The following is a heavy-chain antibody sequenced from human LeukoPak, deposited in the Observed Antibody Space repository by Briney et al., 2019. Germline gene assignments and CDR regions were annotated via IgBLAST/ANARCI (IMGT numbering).Heavy chain of an antibody. D-gene: IGHD2-21*01. CDR3: ARDHGHKSVDY. CDR1: GYTFSSYG. Sequence: RASVKVSCKASGYTFSSYGISWLRQAPGQGLEWMGWISAYNGNTKYAQKFQGRVTMTTDTSTSTLYMEVRSLRSDDTAVYYCARDHGHKSVDYWGQGTLVTVSS. CDR2: ISAYNGNT. V-gene: IGHV1-18*01. J-gene: IGHJ4*02.